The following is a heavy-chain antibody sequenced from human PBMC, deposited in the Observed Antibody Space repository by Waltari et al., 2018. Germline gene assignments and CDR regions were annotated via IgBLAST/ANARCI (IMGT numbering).Heavy chain of an antibody. CDR1: GYTFTSYD. CDR2: MNPNSGNT. V-gene: IGHV1-8*03. D-gene: IGHD2-21*01. J-gene: IGHJ6*02. Sequence: QVQLVQSGAEVKKPGASVKVSCKASGYTFTSYDINWVRQATGQGLEWMGWMNPNSGNTAYAKKCQGRVNITRNTAILTAYMWLSSLRSEDTSVYYCARRHTAPLYYYGMDAWGQGTTVSVSS. CDR3: ARRHTAPLYYYGMDA.